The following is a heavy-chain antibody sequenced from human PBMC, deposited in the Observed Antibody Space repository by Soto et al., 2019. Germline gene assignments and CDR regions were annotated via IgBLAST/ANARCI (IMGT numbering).Heavy chain of an antibody. Sequence: SETLSLTCTVSGGSISSGDYYWSWIRQHPGKGLELIGYIYYTGNTYYNPSLKSRFTISVDTSKDHFSLNLNSVTAADTAVYYCARASLVGRSSPNANWFDPWGQGTLVTVSS. CDR1: GGSISSGDYY. J-gene: IGHJ5*02. V-gene: IGHV4-31*03. CDR2: IYYTGNT. D-gene: IGHD2-8*02. CDR3: ARASLVGRSSPNANWFDP.